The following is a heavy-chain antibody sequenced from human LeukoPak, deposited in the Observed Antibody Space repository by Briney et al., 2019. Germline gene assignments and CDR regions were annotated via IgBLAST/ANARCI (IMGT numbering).Heavy chain of an antibody. CDR1: RFTFSSYW. V-gene: IGHV3-74*01. CDR3: ARDRTASGDY. D-gene: IGHD6-13*01. CDR2: INGDGSST. Sequence: PGGSLRLSCAASRFTFSSYWMHWVRQAPGKGLVWLSRINGDGSSTGYADSVKGRFTISRDNAKNTLYLQMNSLRAEDTAVYYCARDRTASGDYWGQGTLVTVSS. J-gene: IGHJ4*02.